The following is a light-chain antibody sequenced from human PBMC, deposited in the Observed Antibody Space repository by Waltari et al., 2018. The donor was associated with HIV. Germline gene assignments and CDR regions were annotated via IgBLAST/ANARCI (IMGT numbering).Light chain of an antibody. CDR2: GAS. CDR1: QGVSIN. V-gene: IGKV3-15*01. Sequence: EVVMTRSLATLSVSPGERATLSCRASQGVSINLAWHQQKPVQAPRLLIYGASTRATGIPARFSGSGAGTEFTLTISSLQSEDFAVYYCQQYNDWPLTFGGGTKVEIK. J-gene: IGKJ4*01. CDR3: QQYNDWPLT.